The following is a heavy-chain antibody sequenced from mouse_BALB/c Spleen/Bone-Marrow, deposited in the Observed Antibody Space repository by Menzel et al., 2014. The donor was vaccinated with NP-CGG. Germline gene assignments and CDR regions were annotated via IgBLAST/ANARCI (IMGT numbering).Heavy chain of an antibody. CDR3: AKNCNSDAYFAY. D-gene: IGHD2-1*01. J-gene: IGHJ3*01. CDR1: GFNIKDTY. V-gene: IGHV14-3*02. Sequence: EVQLVESGAELVKPGASVKLSCTASGFNIKDTYMHWVKQRPEQGLEWIGRIDPANGNTKYDPKFQGKATITADTSSNTAYLQLSSLTSEDTTVYSSAKNCNSDAYFAYSGRGRLVTSSA. CDR2: IDPANGNT.